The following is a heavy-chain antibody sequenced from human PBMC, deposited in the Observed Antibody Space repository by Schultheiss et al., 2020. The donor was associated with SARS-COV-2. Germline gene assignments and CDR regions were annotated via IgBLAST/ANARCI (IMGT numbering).Heavy chain of an antibody. CDR1: GFTFDNYA. J-gene: IGHJ3*02. CDR3: ARATVPWAAFDI. D-gene: IGHD4-11*01. CDR2: IYSGGIT. Sequence: GGSLRLSCAASGFTFDNYAMDWVRQAPGKGLEWVSIIYSGGITYYADSVKGGFTISRDSSKNTVYLQINSLRAEDTAVYYCARATVPWAAFDIWGQGTMVTVSS. V-gene: IGHV3-53*01.